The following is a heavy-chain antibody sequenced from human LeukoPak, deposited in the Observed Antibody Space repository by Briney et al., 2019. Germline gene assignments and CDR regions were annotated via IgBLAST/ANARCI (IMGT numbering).Heavy chain of an antibody. D-gene: IGHD6-13*01. J-gene: IGHJ4*02. CDR1: GFTFSNAW. V-gene: IGHV3-15*04. CDR2: IESKTDGGTT. Sequence: GGSLRLSCAASGFTFSNAWMSWVRQAPGKGLEWVGRIESKTDGGTTDYAAPVKGRFTISRDDSKNTLYLQMNSLKTEDTAVYYCTTDLGYSSSWYDYWGQGTLVTVSS. CDR3: TTDLGYSSSWYDY.